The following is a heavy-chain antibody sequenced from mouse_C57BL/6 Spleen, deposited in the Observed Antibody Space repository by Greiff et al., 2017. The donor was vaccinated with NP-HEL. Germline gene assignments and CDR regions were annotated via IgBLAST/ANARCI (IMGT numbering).Heavy chain of an antibody. CDR3: TRDYYYGSSPCAY. V-gene: IGHV1-15*01. Sequence: VQLQQSGAELVRPGASVTLSCKASGYTFTDYEMHWVKQTPVHGLEWIGAIDPETGGTAYNQKFKGKAILTADKSSSTAYMELRSLTSEDSAVYYCTRDYYYGSSPCAYWGQGTLVTVSA. J-gene: IGHJ3*01. CDR1: GYTFTDYE. CDR2: IDPETGGT. D-gene: IGHD1-1*01.